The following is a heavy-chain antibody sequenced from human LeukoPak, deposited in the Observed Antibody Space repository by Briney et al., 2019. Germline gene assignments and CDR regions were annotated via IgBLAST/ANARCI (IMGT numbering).Heavy chain of an antibody. V-gene: IGHV1-2*02. D-gene: IGHD1-1*01. CDR1: GYTFTGYY. CDR2: INPNSGGT. Sequence: ASVKVSCKASGYTFTGYYMHWVRQAPGQGLEWMGWINPNSGGTNYAQKFQGRVTMTRDMSTSTVYMELSSLRSEDTAVYYCARDPTWNWKDAFDIWGQGTMVTVSS. CDR3: ARDPTWNWKDAFDI. J-gene: IGHJ3*02.